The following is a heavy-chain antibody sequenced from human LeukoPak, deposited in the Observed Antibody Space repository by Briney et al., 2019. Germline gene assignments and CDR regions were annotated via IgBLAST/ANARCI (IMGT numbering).Heavy chain of an antibody. J-gene: IGHJ6*02. V-gene: IGHV3-23*01. CDR2: VSGGVGAT. CDR3: TKGGDFTNSWYYYGMDV. Sequence: GGSLRLSCAASGFIFDMYAISWGRQAPGKGLEWVASVSGGVGATYYSDSVRGRFTISRDNSKKTVSLQLNSLRAEDTAVYYCTKGGDFTNSWYYYGMDVWGQGTTVIVSS. CDR1: GFIFDMYA. D-gene: IGHD6-13*01.